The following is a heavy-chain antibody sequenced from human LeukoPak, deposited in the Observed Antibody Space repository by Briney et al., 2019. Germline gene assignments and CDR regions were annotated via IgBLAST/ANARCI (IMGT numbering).Heavy chain of an antibody. J-gene: IGHJ4*02. CDR2: ICSSSSYT. V-gene: IGHV3-11*06. Sequence: GGSLRLSCAASGFTFSDYYMSWVRQAPGKGLEWVSYICSSSSYTNYADSVKGRFTISSDNAKNSLYLQMNSLRAEDTAVYYCARGRVRGVIDYWGQGTLVTVSS. CDR1: GFTFSDYY. CDR3: ARGRVRGVIDY. D-gene: IGHD3-10*01.